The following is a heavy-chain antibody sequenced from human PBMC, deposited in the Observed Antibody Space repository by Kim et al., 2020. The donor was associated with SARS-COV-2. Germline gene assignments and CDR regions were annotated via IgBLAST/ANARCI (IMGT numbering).Heavy chain of an antibody. J-gene: IGHJ5*02. CDR3: ASSGVATVVPWFDP. Sequence: SETLSLTCTVSGGSISSSSYYWGWIRQPPGKGLEWIGSIYYSGSTYYNPSLKSRVTISVDTSKNQFSLKLSSVTAADTAVYYCASSGVATVVPWFDPWGQGTLVTVSS. V-gene: IGHV4-39*01. CDR1: GGSISSSSYY. CDR2: IYYSGST. D-gene: IGHD4-17*01.